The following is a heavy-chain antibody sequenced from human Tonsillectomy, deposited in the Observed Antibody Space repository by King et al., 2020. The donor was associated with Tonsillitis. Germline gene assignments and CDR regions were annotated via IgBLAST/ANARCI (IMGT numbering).Heavy chain of an antibody. D-gene: IGHD2-21*01. CDR2: VSHDGKHK. J-gene: IGHJ5*02. CDR1: GFTFNNYA. CDR3: ARGIGLAWFDP. V-gene: IGHV3-30*15. Sequence: GQLVQSGGGVVQPGRSLRVSCRASGFTFNNYAMHWVRQAPGKGLEWVALVSHDGKHKKYADAVKGRLTISRDNSKNTLSLEMSSLKSDDTAVYYCARGIGLAWFDPWGQGTLFSVSS.